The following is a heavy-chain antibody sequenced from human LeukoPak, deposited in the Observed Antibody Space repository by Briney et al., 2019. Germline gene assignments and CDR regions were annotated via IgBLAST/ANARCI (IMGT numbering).Heavy chain of an antibody. D-gene: IGHD1-26*01. CDR1: GGSFSGYY. CDR3: ARGRVGAPPFDY. V-gene: IGHV4-34*01. CDR2: INHSGST. Sequence: SETLSLTCGVYGGSFSGYYWSWIRQPPGKGLEWIGEINHSGSTNYNPSLKSRVTISVDTSKNQFSLKLSSVTAADTAVYYCARGRVGAPPFDYWGQGTLVTVSS. J-gene: IGHJ4*02.